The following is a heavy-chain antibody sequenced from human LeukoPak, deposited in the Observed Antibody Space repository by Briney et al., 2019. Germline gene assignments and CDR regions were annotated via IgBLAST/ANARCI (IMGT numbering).Heavy chain of an antibody. J-gene: IGHJ3*02. CDR2: ISAYNGNT. V-gene: IGHV1-18*01. CDR3: ARDYYDSSGYQDALDI. D-gene: IGHD3-22*01. CDR1: GYTFTSYG. Sequence: ASVKVSCKASGYTFTSYGISWVRQAPGQGLEWMGWISAYNGNTNYAQKLQGRVTMTTDTSTSTAYMELRSLRSDDTAVYYCARDYYDSSGYQDALDIWGQGTMVTVSS.